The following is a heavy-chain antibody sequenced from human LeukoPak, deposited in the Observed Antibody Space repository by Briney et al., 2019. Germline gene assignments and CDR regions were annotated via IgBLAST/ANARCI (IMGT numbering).Heavy chain of an antibody. V-gene: IGHV3-21*01. CDR2: ISSSSSYI. CDR3: ARRLPNSRSYLVDY. Sequence: GGSLRLSCAASGFTFSSYSMNWVRQAPGKGLEWVSSISSSSSYIYYADSVKGRFTISRDNAKNSLYLQMNSLRAEDTAVYYCARRLPNSRSYLVDYWGQGTLVTVSS. D-gene: IGHD1-26*01. CDR1: GFTFSSYS. J-gene: IGHJ4*02.